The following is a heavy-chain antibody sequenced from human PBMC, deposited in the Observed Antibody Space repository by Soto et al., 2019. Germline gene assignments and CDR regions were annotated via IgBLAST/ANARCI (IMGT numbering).Heavy chain of an antibody. J-gene: IGHJ5*02. CDR1: GGSISSYY. V-gene: IGHV4-59*01. CDR3: ARVSGVEMATIEGWFDH. D-gene: IGHD5-12*01. CDR2: IYYSGST. Sequence: SETLSLTCTVSGGSISSYYWSWIRQPPGKGLEWIGYIYYSGSTNYNPSLKSRVTISVDTSKNQFSLKLSSVTAADTAVYYCARVSGVEMATIEGWFDHWGQGTLVTVSS.